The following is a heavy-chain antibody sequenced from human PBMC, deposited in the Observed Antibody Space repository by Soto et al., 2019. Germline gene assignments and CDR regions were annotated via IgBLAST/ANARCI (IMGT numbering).Heavy chain of an antibody. CDR2: VYNSGST. CDR3: ARYRREAVAGYTLDN. Sequence: SETLSLTCTVSGGSISSNYWTWIRQPPGKGLEWIGYVYNSGSTNYNPSLKSRVTISEDTSKSQFSLKVNSMTAADTAVHYCARYRREAVAGYTLDNWGQGILVTVSS. J-gene: IGHJ4*02. D-gene: IGHD6-13*01. V-gene: IGHV4-59*01. CDR1: GGSISSNY.